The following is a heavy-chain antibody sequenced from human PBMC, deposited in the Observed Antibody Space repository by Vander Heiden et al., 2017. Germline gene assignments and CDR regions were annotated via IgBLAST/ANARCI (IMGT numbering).Heavy chain of an antibody. Sequence: QVQLVESGGGVVQPGRSLRLSCAASGFTFNNYVMHWVRQAPGKGLEWVAVIWNDGSNRYYADSVKGRFTISRDNSKNTLYLQMNSLRAEDTAVYYCARDGDMVVVPAPGMDVWGQGTTVTVSS. CDR3: ARDGDMVVVPAPGMDV. CDR1: GFTFNNYV. CDR2: IWNDGSNR. V-gene: IGHV3-33*01. D-gene: IGHD2-2*01. J-gene: IGHJ6*02.